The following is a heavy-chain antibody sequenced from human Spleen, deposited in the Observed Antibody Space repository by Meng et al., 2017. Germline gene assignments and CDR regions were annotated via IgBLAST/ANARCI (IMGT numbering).Heavy chain of an antibody. Sequence: GESLKISCTASGFTFDNYAMSWVRQAPGKGLEWVSSISSSSSYIYYADSVKGRFTISRDNAKNSLYLQMNSLRAEDTAVYYCARDLGTGLRFLDMDAFDIWGQGTMVTFAS. J-gene: IGHJ3*02. CDR1: GFTFDNYA. V-gene: IGHV3-21*01. CDR2: ISSSSSYI. CDR3: ARDLGTGLRFLDMDAFDI. D-gene: IGHD3-3*01.